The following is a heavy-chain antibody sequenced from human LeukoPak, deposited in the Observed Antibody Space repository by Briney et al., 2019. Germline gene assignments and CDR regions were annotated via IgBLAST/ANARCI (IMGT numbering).Heavy chain of an antibody. J-gene: IGHJ3*02. D-gene: IGHD6-13*01. CDR2: IIPIFGTA. CDR3: ARPLLRVIAAQGGGDNDAFDI. Sequence: ASVKVSCKASGGTFSSYAISWVRQAPGQGLEWMGGIIPIFGTANYAQKFQGRVTITADESTSTAYMELSSLRSEDTAVYYCARPLLRVIAAQGGGDNDAFDIWGQGTMVTVSS. V-gene: IGHV1-69*13. CDR1: GGTFSSYA.